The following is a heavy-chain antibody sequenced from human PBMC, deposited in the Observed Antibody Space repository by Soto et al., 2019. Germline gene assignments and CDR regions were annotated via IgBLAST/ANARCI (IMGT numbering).Heavy chain of an antibody. Sequence: SETRSLTCTVSGGSISSSSYYWGWIRQPPGKGLEWIGSIYYSGSTYYNPSLKSRVTISVDTSKNQFSLKLSSVTAADTAVYYCARQQLGGGYYFDYWGQGTLVTVSS. CDR3: ARQQLGGGYYFDY. CDR1: GGSISSSSYY. J-gene: IGHJ4*02. V-gene: IGHV4-39*01. D-gene: IGHD6-13*01. CDR2: IYYSGST.